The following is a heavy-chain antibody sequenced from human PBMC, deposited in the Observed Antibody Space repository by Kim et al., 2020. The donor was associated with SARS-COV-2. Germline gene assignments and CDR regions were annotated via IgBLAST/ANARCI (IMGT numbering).Heavy chain of an antibody. CDR1: GFTFTNYF. CDR3: ARGTNDYGRGFDY. Sequence: ASVKVSCKASGFTFTNYFMHWVRQAPGQGLEWLGIINPIGGSTFYAQEVQGRVSMARDTSTSTVYMELSSLRSEDTAVYYCARGTNDYGRGFDYWGQGTL. D-gene: IGHD4-17*01. V-gene: IGHV1-46*04. J-gene: IGHJ4*02. CDR2: INPIGGST.